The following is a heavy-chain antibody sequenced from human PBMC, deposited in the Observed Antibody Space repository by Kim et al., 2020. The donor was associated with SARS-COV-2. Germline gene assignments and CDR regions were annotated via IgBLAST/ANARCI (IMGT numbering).Heavy chain of an antibody. CDR3: ARVPPSSIGGAFDI. V-gene: IGHV3-33*01. CDR1: GFTFSSYG. D-gene: IGHD2-15*01. CDR2: IWYDGSNK. J-gene: IGHJ3*02. Sequence: GGSLRLSCAASGFTFSSYGMHWVRQAPGKGLEWVAVIWYDGSNKYYADSVKGRFTISRDNSKNTLYLQMNSLRAEDTAVYYCARVPPSSIGGAFDIWGQGTMVTVSS.